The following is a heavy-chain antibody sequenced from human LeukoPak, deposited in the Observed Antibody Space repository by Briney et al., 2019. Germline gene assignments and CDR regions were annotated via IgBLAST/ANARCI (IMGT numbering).Heavy chain of an antibody. CDR1: GGSISSYY. D-gene: IGHD3-10*01. J-gene: IGHJ6*03. V-gene: IGHV4-59*01. CDR3: ARGGGGLWFGELLASRYYYYMDV. CDR2: IYYSGST. Sequence: SETLSLTCTVSGGSISSYYWSWIRQPPGKGLEWIGYIYYSGSTNYNPSLKSRVTISVDTSKNQFSLKLSSVTAADTAVYYCARGGGGLWFGELLASRYYYYMDVWGKGTTVTVSS.